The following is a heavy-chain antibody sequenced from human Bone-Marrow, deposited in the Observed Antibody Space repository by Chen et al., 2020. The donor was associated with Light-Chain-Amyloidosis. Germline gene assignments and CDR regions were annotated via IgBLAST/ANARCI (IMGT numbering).Heavy chain of an antibody. CDR2: IYPAHSDA. CDR3: ARRRDGYNFDY. D-gene: IGHD5-12*01. V-gene: IGHV5-51*01. J-gene: IGHJ4*02. Sequence: EVQLEQSGPEVKKPGESLKISCKGSGYTFPNYWIGWVRQMPGKGLEWMGVIYPAHSDAWYSPSCEGQVTISADKSITTAYLQWRSLKASDTAMYYCARRRDGYNFDYWGQGTLVTVSS. CDR1: GYTFPNYW.